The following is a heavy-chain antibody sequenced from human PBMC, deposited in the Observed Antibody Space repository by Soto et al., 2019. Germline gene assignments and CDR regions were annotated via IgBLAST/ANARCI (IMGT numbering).Heavy chain of an antibody. CDR2: IYSDGST. CDR1: GFTVSRNY. Sequence: EVQMVESGGGLVQPGGSLRLSCAASGFTVSRNYMSWVRQAPGKGLEWVSVIYSDGSTFYADSVKDRFTISRDNSKNSLYLQMNSLRAEDTAVYDCTRDRGTWNDGGACFDYWGQGTLVTVSS. J-gene: IGHJ4*02. V-gene: IGHV3-66*01. D-gene: IGHD1-1*01. CDR3: TRDRGTWNDGGACFDY.